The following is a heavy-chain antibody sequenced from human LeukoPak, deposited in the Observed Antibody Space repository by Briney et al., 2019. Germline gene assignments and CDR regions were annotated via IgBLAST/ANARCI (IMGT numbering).Heavy chain of an antibody. CDR2: IYYSGST. Sequence: SETLSLTCTVSGGSISSTSYYWGWIRQPPGKGLEWIGSIYYSGSTYYNPSLKSRVTISVDTSKNQFSLKLSSVTAADTAVYYCARAKSAPGSGSYWGPFDYWGQGTLVTVSS. J-gene: IGHJ4*02. CDR3: ARAKSAPGSGSYWGPFDY. CDR1: GGSISSTSYY. D-gene: IGHD3-10*01. V-gene: IGHV4-39*07.